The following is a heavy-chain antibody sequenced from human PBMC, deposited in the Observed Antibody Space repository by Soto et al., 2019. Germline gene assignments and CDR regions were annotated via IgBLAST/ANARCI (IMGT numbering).Heavy chain of an antibody. D-gene: IGHD4-17*01. Sequence: SGTLSLTSTDSGGSMSSNYWTWILQSPGKGLEWIGYIYYTGSTKYNPSLKSRVTISLDTSKNQFSLRLTSVTSADTAVYYCARGGSYGDVFDYWGQGAQVTVSS. V-gene: IGHV4-59*01. CDR2: IYYTGST. CDR1: GGSMSSNY. J-gene: IGHJ4*02. CDR3: ARGGSYGDVFDY.